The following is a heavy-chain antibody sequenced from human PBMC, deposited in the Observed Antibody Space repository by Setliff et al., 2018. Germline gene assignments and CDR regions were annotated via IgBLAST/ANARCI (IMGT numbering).Heavy chain of an antibody. D-gene: IGHD2-15*01. CDR3: ARASVVHAIAVGY. J-gene: IGHJ4*02. Sequence: PSETLSLTCTVSGGSITNFYWNWIRQSPGKGLEWIGYIYSSGITNYNPSLKSRLTMSVDTSKNQFSLNLTSVTAADTAVYYCARASVVHAIAVGYWGQGTLVTVSS. V-gene: IGHV4-59*08. CDR1: GGSITNFY. CDR2: IYSSGIT.